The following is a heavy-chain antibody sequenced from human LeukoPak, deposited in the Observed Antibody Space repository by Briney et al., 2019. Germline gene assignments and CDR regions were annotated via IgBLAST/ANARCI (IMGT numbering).Heavy chain of an antibody. CDR2: IYYSGST. D-gene: IGHD2-15*01. Sequence: RSETLSLTCTVSGYSISSGYYWDWIRQPPGKGLEWIGSIYYSGSTYYNPSLKSRVTISVDTSKNQFSLKLSSVTAADTAVYYCARGEGYCSGGSCYGNWFDPWGQGTLVTVSS. CDR1: GYSISSGYY. J-gene: IGHJ5*02. V-gene: IGHV4-38-2*02. CDR3: ARGEGYCSGGSCYGNWFDP.